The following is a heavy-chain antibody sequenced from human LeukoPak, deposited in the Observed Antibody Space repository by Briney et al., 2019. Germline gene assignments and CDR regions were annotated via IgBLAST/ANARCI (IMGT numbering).Heavy chain of an antibody. D-gene: IGHD1-26*01. CDR2: ITGSGGST. Sequence: SGGSLRLSCAASGFTFSSYAMNWVRQAPGKGLDWVSTITGSGGSTYYADSVKGRFTTSRDNSRNTLYLQMNSLRVEDTAVYYCAKARVGATTNFDYWGQGTLVTVSS. CDR3: AKARVGATTNFDY. J-gene: IGHJ4*02. V-gene: IGHV3-23*01. CDR1: GFTFSSYA.